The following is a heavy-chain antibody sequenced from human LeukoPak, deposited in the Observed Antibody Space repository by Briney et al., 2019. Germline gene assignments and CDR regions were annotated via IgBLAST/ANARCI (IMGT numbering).Heavy chain of an antibody. Sequence: GRSLRLSCAASGFTFSSYGMHWVRQAPGKGLEWVAVISYDGSNKFYADSVKGRFAISRDNSKNTLYVQMNSLRAEDTAVYYCASTHIAVAGPFDYWGQGTLVTVSS. V-gene: IGHV3-30*03. CDR1: GFTFSSYG. J-gene: IGHJ4*02. CDR3: ASTHIAVAGPFDY. D-gene: IGHD6-19*01. CDR2: ISYDGSNK.